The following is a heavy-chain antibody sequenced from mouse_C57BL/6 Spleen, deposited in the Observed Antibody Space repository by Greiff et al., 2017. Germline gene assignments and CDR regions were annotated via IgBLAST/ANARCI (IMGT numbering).Heavy chain of an antibody. V-gene: IGHV3-6*01. J-gene: IGHJ2*01. CDR1: GYSITSGYY. Sequence: ESGPGLVKPSQSLSLTCSVTGYSITSGYYWNWIRQFPGNKLEWMGYISYDGSNNYNPSLKNRISITRDTSKNQFFLKLNSVTTEDTATYYCAREGLTRYFDYWGQGTTLTVSS. CDR3: AREGLTRYFDY. CDR2: ISYDGSN. D-gene: IGHD3-1*01.